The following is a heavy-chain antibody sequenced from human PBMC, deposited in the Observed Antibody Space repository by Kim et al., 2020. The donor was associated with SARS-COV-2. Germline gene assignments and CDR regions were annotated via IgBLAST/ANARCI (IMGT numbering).Heavy chain of an antibody. J-gene: IGHJ4*02. CDR3: ARHGPDY. CDR2: ISSSSSTI. Sequence: GGSLRLSCAASGFSFSAYNMNWVRQAPGKGLEWISYISSSSSTIYYADSVKGRFTTSRDNAKNSLYLQMDSLRAEDTAVYYCARHGPDYWGQGTLVTVSS. V-gene: IGHV3-48*04. CDR1: GFSFSAYN.